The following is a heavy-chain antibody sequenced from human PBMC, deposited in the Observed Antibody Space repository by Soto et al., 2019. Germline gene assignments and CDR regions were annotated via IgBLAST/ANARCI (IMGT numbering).Heavy chain of an antibody. CDR3: ARAYLEMATIYYFDY. D-gene: IGHD5-12*01. Sequence: GGSLRLSCAASGFDFRKFWMNWVRHVPGKGLEWVATIKDDGSQKFYADSIKGRFTISRDNSKNTLYLQMNSLRAEDTAVYYCARAYLEMATIYYFDYWGQGTLVTVSS. CDR1: GFDFRKFW. V-gene: IGHV3-7*01. CDR2: IKDDGSQK. J-gene: IGHJ4*02.